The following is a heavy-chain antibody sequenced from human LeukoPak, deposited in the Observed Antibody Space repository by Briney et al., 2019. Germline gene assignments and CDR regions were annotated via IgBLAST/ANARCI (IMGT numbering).Heavy chain of an antibody. V-gene: IGHV3-23*01. J-gene: IGHJ4*02. Sequence: GGSLRLSCAASGFTFSTYAMSWVRQAPGKGLEWVSGISGSGGGTYYADSVKGRFTISRDNSKNTLYLQMNSLRAEDTAVYYCAKAEGYSSSWAVDYWGQGTLVTVSS. CDR1: GFTFSTYA. D-gene: IGHD6-13*01. CDR3: AKAEGYSSSWAVDY. CDR2: ISGSGGGT.